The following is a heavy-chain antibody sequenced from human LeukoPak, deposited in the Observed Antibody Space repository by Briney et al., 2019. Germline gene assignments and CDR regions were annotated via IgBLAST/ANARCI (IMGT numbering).Heavy chain of an antibody. J-gene: IGHJ6*03. Sequence: GGSLRLSCAASGFTFSSYSMSWVRQAPGKGLEWVSAISGSGGSTYYADSVKGRFTISRDNSKNTLYLQMNSLRAEDTAVYYCAKDARLVGRDYYYYYYMDVWGKGTTVTVSS. CDR2: ISGSGGST. D-gene: IGHD6-19*01. CDR1: GFTFSSYS. V-gene: IGHV3-23*01. CDR3: AKDARLVGRDYYYYYYMDV.